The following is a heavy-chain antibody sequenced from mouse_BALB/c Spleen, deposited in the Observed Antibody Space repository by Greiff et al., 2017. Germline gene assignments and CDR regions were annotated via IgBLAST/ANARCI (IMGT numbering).Heavy chain of an antibody. CDR3: ARQVSNWYYFDY. V-gene: IGHV5-12-2*01. D-gene: IGHD4-1*01. J-gene: IGHJ2*01. CDR2: ISNGGGST. CDR1: GFTFSSYT. Sequence: EVQVVESGGGLVQPGGSLKLSCAASGFTFSSYTMSWVRQTPEKRLEWVAYISNGGGSTYYPDTVKGRFTISRDNAKNTLYLQMSSLKSEDTAMYYCARQVSNWYYFDYWGQGTTLTVSS.